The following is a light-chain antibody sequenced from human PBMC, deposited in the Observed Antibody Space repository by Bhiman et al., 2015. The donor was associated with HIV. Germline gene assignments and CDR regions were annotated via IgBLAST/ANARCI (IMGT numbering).Light chain of an antibody. CDR1: SSDVGAYNY. CDR2: EVS. J-gene: IGLJ1*01. V-gene: IGLV2-8*01. CDR3: SSYTSSSTFYV. Sequence: QSALTQPPSASGSPGQSVTISCAGTSSDVGAYNYVSWYQQPPGKAPKLMIYEVSKRPSGVPDRFSGSKSGNTASLTVSGLQAEDEADYYCSSYTSSSTFYVFGTGTKVTVL.